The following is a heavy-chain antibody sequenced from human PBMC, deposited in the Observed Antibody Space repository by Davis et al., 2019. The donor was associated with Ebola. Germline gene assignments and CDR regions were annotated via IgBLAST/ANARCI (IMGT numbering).Heavy chain of an antibody. Sequence: HSQTLSLTCAISGDSVSINSAGWNWIRQSPSRGLEWLGRTYYTSKWYNDYAVSMKGRITVNPDTSKNQFSLQLSSVTPEDTAVYYCARGWLRTGFDYWGQGILVAVSS. V-gene: IGHV6-1*01. CDR1: GDSVSINSAG. CDR3: ARGWLRTGFDY. CDR2: TYYTSKWYN. D-gene: IGHD5-12*01. J-gene: IGHJ4*02.